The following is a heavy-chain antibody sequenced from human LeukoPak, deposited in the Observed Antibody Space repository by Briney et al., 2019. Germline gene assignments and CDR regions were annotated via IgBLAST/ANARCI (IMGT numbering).Heavy chain of an antibody. CDR3: TTDRLGAFDY. V-gene: IGHV3-15*01. CDR2: IKSKNDGETR. D-gene: IGHD1-26*01. Sequence: GGSLRLSCAASGFTFSHAWVSWVRQCPGKGLERVGRIKSKNDGETRDYAAPVKGRFTISRDDSKNTLYLQMNSLKTEDTAVYYCTTDRLGAFDYWGQGTLVTVSS. J-gene: IGHJ4*02. CDR1: GFTFSHAW.